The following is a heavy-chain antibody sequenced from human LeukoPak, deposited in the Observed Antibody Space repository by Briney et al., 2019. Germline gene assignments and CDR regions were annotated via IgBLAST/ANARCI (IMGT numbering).Heavy chain of an antibody. J-gene: IGHJ4*02. CDR1: GFTFDDYA. D-gene: IGHD3-10*01. CDR2: IRWNSGSI. Sequence: GRSLRLSCAASGFTFDDYAMHWVRQAPGKGLEWVSGIRWNSGSIGYAGSVKGRFTISRDNAKNSLYLQMNSLRAEDTALYYCAKGGITMVRGVIITGRWLDYWGQGTLVTVSS. V-gene: IGHV3-9*01. CDR3: AKGGITMVRGVIITGRWLDY.